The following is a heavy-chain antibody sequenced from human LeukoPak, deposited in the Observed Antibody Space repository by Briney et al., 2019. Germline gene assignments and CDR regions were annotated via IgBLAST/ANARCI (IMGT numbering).Heavy chain of an antibody. V-gene: IGHV4-34*01. D-gene: IGHD5-12*01. J-gene: IGHJ4*02. CDR1: GGSFSGYY. CDR2: INHSGST. CDR3: ASFGGYSGYEGS. Sequence: SETLSLTCAVYGGSFSGYYWSWIRQPPGKGLEWIGEINHSGSTNYNPSLKSRVTISVDTSKNQSSLKLSSVTAADTAVYYCASFGGYSGYEGSWGQGTLVTVSS.